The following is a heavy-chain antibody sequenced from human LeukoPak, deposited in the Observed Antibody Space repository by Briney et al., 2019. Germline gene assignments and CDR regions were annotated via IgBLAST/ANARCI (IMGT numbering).Heavy chain of an antibody. CDR3: AKGTYYYGSTESTGSWYFDL. J-gene: IGHJ2*01. CDR1: GFTFSSYG. CDR2: ISYDGSNK. Sequence: GGSLRLSCAASGFTFSSYGMHWVRQAPGKGLEWVAVISYDGSNKYYADSVKGRFTISRDKSKNTLYLQMNSLRAEDTAVYYCAKGTYYYGSTESTGSWYFDLWGRGTLVTVSS. D-gene: IGHD3-10*01. V-gene: IGHV3-30*18.